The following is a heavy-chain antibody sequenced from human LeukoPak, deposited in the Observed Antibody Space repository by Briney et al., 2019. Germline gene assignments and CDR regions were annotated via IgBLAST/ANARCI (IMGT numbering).Heavy chain of an antibody. CDR2: INPSGGST. CDR3: ARNARGPGDY. CDR1: GYTFTSYY. Sequence: ASVKGSCKASGYTFTSYYMHWVRQAPGQGLEWMGIINPSGGSTSYAQKFQGRVAMTRDTSTSTVYMEPSSLRSEDTAVYYCARNARGPGDYWGQGTVVTVSS. D-gene: IGHD2-2*01. V-gene: IGHV1-46*01. J-gene: IGHJ4*02.